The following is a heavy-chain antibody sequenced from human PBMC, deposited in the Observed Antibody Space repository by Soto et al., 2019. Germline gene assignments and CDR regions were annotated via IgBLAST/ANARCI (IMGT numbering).Heavy chain of an antibody. V-gene: IGHV4-59*01. CDR3: ARTQNSGRHDF. D-gene: IGHD5-12*01. CDR1: WCSISGYY. CDR2: IHYSGSA. J-gene: IGHJ4*02. Sequence: PSGTPFPPCDVFWCSISGYYWSWVRQPPGKGLEWIGYIHYSGSASYNPSLKSRVTISADTSKNQISLKLSSVTAADTAVYYCARTQNSGRHDFWGQGALVTVSS.